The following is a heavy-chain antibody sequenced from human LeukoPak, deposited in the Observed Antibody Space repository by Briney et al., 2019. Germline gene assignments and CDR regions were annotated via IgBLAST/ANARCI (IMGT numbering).Heavy chain of an antibody. CDR3: ARGDSSGYYHIKYYYYYMDV. CDR1: GFTFSSYW. D-gene: IGHD3-22*01. V-gene: IGHV3-7*01. CDR2: IKQDGSEK. Sequence: GGSLRLSCAASGFTFSSYWMSWVRQAPGKGLEWVANIKQDGSEKYYVDSVKGRFTISRDNAKNSLYLQMNSLRAEDTAVYYCARGDSSGYYHIKYYYYYMDVWGKGTTVTVSS. J-gene: IGHJ6*03.